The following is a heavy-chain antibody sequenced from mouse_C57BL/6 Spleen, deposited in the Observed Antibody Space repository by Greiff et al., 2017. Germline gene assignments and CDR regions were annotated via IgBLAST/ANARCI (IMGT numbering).Heavy chain of an antibody. CDR2: IHPNSGST. V-gene: IGHV1-64*01. Sequence: QVQLQQPGAELVKPGASVKLSCKASGYTFTSYWMHWVKQRPGQGLEWIGMIHPNSGSTNYNEKFKSKATLTVDKSSSSAYMQLSSLTSEDSAVYYCARGKDYDGFAYWGQGTLVTVSA. J-gene: IGHJ3*01. CDR3: ARGKDYDGFAY. D-gene: IGHD2-4*01. CDR1: GYTFTSYW.